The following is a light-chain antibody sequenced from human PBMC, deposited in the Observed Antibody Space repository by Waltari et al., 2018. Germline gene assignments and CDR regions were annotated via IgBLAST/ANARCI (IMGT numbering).Light chain of an antibody. CDR2: EDD. V-gene: IGLV6-57*03. CDR3: QSYGVSNHWV. J-gene: IGLJ3*02. Sequence: KFMLTQPRSVSESPGKTVTISCTRRSGSIADNYVQWYQQRPGSAPTTVIYEDDQRPSGVTDRFSGSIDSSSNSASLTISGLKTEDEADYYCQSYGVSNHWVFGGGTTLTVL. CDR1: SGSIADNY.